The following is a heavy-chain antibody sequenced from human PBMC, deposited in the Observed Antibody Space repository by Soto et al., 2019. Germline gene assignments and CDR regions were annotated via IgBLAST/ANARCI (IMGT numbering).Heavy chain of an antibody. CDR2: IWHDGSTT. CDR1: GFSFSSYA. CDR3: ARDVETTKANYYYYGMDV. J-gene: IGHJ6*02. V-gene: IGHV3-33*01. Sequence: QEQLVESGGGVVQPGRSLRLSCAASGFSFSSYAMHWVRQAPGKGLEWVALIWHDGSTTSYADSVKGRFTISRDNSKNTHYQQMNNLRAEDTAVYYCARDVETTKANYYYYGMDVWGRGTPVTVSS. D-gene: IGHD5-18*01.